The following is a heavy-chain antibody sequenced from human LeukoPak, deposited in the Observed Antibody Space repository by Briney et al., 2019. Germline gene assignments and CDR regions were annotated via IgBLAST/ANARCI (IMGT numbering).Heavy chain of an antibody. CDR1: GFIFKKYW. CDR3: AREGDYGGSFDY. CDR2: IKEDGSET. Sequence: GESLRLSCAASGFIFKKYWMNWVRQVPGKGLECLANIKEDGSETYYADSVKGRFTISRDNSKNTLYLQMNSLRAEDTAVYYCAREGDYGGSFDYWGQGTLVTVSS. D-gene: IGHD4-23*01. V-gene: IGHV3-7*01. J-gene: IGHJ4*02.